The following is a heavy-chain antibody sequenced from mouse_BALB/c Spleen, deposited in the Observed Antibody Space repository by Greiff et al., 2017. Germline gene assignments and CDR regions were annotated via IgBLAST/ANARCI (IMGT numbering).Heavy chain of an antibody. J-gene: IGHJ3*01. V-gene: IGHV5-6-5*01. Sequence: EVQRVESGGGLVKPGGSLKLSCAASGFTFSSYAMSWVRQTPEKRLEWVASISSGGSTYYPDSVKGRFTISRDNARNILYLQMSSLRSEDTAMYYCARGRHRYDQAWFAYWGQGTLVTVSA. CDR1: GFTFSSYA. CDR2: ISSGGST. CDR3: ARGRHRYDQAWFAY. D-gene: IGHD2-14*01.